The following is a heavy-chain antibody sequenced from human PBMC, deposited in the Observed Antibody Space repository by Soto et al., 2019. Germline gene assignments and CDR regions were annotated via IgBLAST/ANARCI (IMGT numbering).Heavy chain of an antibody. J-gene: IGHJ4*02. Sequence: GGSLRLSCAATGITFSSYAMSWIRQAPGKGLEWVSVISGSGGFTFYADSVKGRFTISRDNSKNTLFLQMNTLRAEDTAIYYCAKKGCSGIGCSPSDFDCWGRGTLVTVSS. D-gene: IGHD2-15*01. CDR3: AKKGCSGIGCSPSDFDC. CDR1: GITFSSYA. CDR2: ISGSGGFT. V-gene: IGHV3-23*01.